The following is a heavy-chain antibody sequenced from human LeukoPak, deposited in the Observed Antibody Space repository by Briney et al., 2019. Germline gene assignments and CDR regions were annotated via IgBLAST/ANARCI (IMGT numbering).Heavy chain of an antibody. CDR1: GFTFSSYA. D-gene: IGHD6-13*01. CDR2: ISYDGSNK. Sequence: GGSLRLSCAASGFTFSSYAMHWVRQAPGKGLEWVAVISYDGSNKYYADSVKGRFTISRDNAKNSLYLQMNSLRAEDTALYYCAKDMAAIAAAGFAFDIWGQGTMVTVSS. CDR3: AKDMAAIAAAGFAFDI. J-gene: IGHJ3*02. V-gene: IGHV3-30-3*01.